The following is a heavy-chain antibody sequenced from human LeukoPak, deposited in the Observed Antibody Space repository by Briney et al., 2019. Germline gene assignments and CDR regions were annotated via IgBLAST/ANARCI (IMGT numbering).Heavy chain of an antibody. J-gene: IGHJ4*02. V-gene: IGHV3-33*01. D-gene: IGHD2-2*01. CDR2: IWYDGSKT. CDR3: ARDDCSTTPCYAY. Sequence: GGSLRLSCTTSGFTFTNYGINWGRQPPGKGLEWVAAIWYDGSKTSYTDSGKARFTDSRDIPKHTVYLQMNGLKAEDTAVYYCARDDCSTTPCYAYWGQGTLVTVSS. CDR1: GFTFTNYG.